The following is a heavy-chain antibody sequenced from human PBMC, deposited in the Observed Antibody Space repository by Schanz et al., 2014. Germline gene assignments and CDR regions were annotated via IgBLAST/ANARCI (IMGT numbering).Heavy chain of an antibody. CDR1: GGSLSGYY. Sequence: QVQLQQWGAGLVKPSETLSLTCGVSGGSLSGYYWTWIRQSPEKGLEWIGQSNQGGSTNYNPSLKSRFTISVETSKTQSSLPWKSVTAADTAVYYCARGGISVIRGISEVHWPHDYWGQGTLVIVSS. CDR2: SNQGGST. D-gene: IGHD3-10*01. CDR3: ARGGISVIRGISEVHWPHDY. J-gene: IGHJ4*02. V-gene: IGHV4-34*01.